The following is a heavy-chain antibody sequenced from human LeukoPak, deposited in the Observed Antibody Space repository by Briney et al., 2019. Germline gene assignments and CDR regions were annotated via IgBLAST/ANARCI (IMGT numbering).Heavy chain of an antibody. Sequence: SSETLSLTCNVSGGSIRSGGYYWGWIRQPPGQGLEWIATIYYTGGTYSNPSLKSRVSISVDTSKNQFSLKLTSVTAADTAVYYCARHVGFITMVRGVINNNWFDPWGQGTLVTVSS. D-gene: IGHD3-10*01. CDR3: ARHVGFITMVRGVINNNWFDP. CDR2: IYYTGGT. CDR1: GGSIRSGGYY. J-gene: IGHJ5*02. V-gene: IGHV4-39*01.